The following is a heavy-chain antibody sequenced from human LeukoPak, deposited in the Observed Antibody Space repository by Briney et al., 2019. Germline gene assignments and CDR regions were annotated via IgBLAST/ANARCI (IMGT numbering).Heavy chain of an antibody. D-gene: IGHD2-21*02. CDR1: GGSITSSRYY. CDR2: IYYSGST. CDR3: ARGHCFGGDCYFDY. J-gene: IGHJ4*02. V-gene: IGHV4-39*01. Sequence: SETLSLTCTVSGGSITSSRYYWGWIRQPPRKGLEWIGSIYYSGSTYYNPSLKSRVTISVDTSKNQFSLKLSSVTAADTAVHYCARGHCFGGDCYFDYWGPGTLVTVSS.